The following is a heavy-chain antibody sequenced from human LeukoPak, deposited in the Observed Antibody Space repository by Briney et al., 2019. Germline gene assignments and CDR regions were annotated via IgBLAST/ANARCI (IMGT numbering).Heavy chain of an antibody. J-gene: IGHJ5*02. CDR2: IIPIFGTA. D-gene: IGHD5-18*01. CDR1: GGTFSSYA. V-gene: IGHV1-69*13. Sequence: SVTVSCKASGGTFSSYAISWVRQAPGQGLEWMGGIIPIFGTANYAQKFQGRVTITADESTSTAYMELSSLRSEDTAVYYCARDGGYRNWFDPWGQGTLVTVSS. CDR3: ARDGGYRNWFDP.